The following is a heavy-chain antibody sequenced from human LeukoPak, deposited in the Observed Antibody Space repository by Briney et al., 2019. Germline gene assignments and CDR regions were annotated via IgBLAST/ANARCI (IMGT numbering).Heavy chain of an antibody. D-gene: IGHD6-19*01. CDR3: AKAVAGTSMYYFDY. CDR1: GFTFSSYA. V-gene: IGHV3-23*01. J-gene: IGHJ4*02. Sequence: GGSLRLSCAASGFTFSSYAMSWVRQAPRKGLEWVSLISGSGGSTYYADSVKGRFTISRDNSKNTLHLQMSSLRAEDTAVYYCAKAVAGTSMYYFDYWGQGTLVTVSS. CDR2: ISGSGGST.